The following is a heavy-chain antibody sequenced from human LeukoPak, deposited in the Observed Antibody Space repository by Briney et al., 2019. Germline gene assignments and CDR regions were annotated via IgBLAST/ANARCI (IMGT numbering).Heavy chain of an antibody. J-gene: IGHJ6*02. Sequence: SSETLSLTCAVYGGSFSGYYWSWIRQPPGKGLEWIGEINHSGSTNYNPSLKSRVTISVDTSKNQFSLKLSSVTAADTAVYYCARGPSIQLWSDPYYYYGMDVWGQGTTVTVSS. CDR2: INHSGST. CDR1: GGSFSGYY. D-gene: IGHD5-18*01. V-gene: IGHV4-34*01. CDR3: ARGPSIQLWSDPYYYYGMDV.